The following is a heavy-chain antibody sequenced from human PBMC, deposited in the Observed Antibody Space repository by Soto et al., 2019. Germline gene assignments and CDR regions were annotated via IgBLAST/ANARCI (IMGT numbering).Heavy chain of an antibody. CDR1: GGSISSYY. CDR2: IYYSGST. D-gene: IGHD2-2*01. Sequence: PSETLSLTCTVSGGSISSYYWSWIRQPPGKGLEWIGYIYYSGSTNYNPSLKSRVTISVDTSKNQFSLKLSSVTAADTAVYYCARAGYCSSTSCYLDYYYYYMDVWGKGTTVTVSS. J-gene: IGHJ6*03. CDR3: ARAGYCSSTSCYLDYYYYYMDV. V-gene: IGHV4-59*01.